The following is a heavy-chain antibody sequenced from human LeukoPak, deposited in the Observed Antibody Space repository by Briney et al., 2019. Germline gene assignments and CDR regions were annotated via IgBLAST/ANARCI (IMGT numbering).Heavy chain of an antibody. CDR1: GATFSSYA. CDR3: ARVEGDYSNYPIGY. CDR2: IIPIVGVP. Sequence: GASVKVSCKASGATFSSYAISWLRQAPGQGLECMGRIIPIVGVPHYAQKFQGRVTITADISTSTAYMELSSVTAADTAVYYCARVEGDYSNYPIGYWGQGTLVTVSS. V-gene: IGHV1-69*04. D-gene: IGHD4-11*01. J-gene: IGHJ4*02.